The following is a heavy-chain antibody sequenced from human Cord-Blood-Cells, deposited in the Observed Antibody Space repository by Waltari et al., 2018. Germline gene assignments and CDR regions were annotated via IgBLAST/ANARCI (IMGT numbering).Heavy chain of an antibody. D-gene: IGHD3-3*01. CDR2: ISWTSGSI. CDR3: AKDYDFWSGYYDY. CDR1: GFTFDDYA. Sequence: EVQLVESGGGLVQPGRSLRLSCAASGFTFDDYAMHWVRQAPGKGLEWVSGISWTSGSIGYVDSVKGRFTISRDNAKNSLYLQMNSLRAEDTALYYCAKDYDFWSGYYDYWGQGTLVTVSS. J-gene: IGHJ4*02. V-gene: IGHV3-9*01.